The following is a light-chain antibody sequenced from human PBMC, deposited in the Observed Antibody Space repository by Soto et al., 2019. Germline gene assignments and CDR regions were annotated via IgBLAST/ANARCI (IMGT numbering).Light chain of an antibody. Sequence: EIVMTQSPATLSVSPGERATLSCRASQSVSSNLAWYQQKPGQAPRLLIYGASTRATGIPARFSGSGSGTEFXXXXXXXXSEDXAVYXXXXXNNWPPTWTFGQGTKVEIK. CDR1: QSVSSN. V-gene: IGKV3-15*01. CDR3: XXXNNWPPTWT. CDR2: GAS. J-gene: IGKJ1*01.